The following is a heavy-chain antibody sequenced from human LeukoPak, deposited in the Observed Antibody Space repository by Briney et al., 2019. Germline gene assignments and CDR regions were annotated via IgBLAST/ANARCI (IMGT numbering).Heavy chain of an antibody. V-gene: IGHV3-53*01. CDR1: GFTVDSNY. Sequence: GGSLRLSCAVSGFTVDSNYLNWIRQAPGKGLEWVSIIYAGGTTYYADSVRGRFTISRDNSDNTLYLQMSSLRVEDTALYYCAGYMYYYDSSSRRLGANDAFDIWGRGTTVIVSS. D-gene: IGHD3-22*01. J-gene: IGHJ3*02. CDR2: IYAGGTT. CDR3: AGYMYYYDSSSRRLGANDAFDI.